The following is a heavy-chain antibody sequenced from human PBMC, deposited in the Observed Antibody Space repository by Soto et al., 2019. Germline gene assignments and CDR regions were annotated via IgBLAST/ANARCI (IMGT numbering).Heavy chain of an antibody. D-gene: IGHD3-22*01. CDR3: TLHEFDSSCYVRDY. Sequence: EVQVEESGGGLVQPGGSLRLSCAASGITFSNYWMEWVRQAPGKGLVWVSRIHSDGVTTYYGDSVKGRFTISRDNAKSTVYLQMNSLGAEDTATYHCTLHEFDSSCYVRDYWGQGTLVTVSS. V-gene: IGHV3-74*01. CDR1: GITFSNYW. J-gene: IGHJ4*02. CDR2: IHSDGVTT.